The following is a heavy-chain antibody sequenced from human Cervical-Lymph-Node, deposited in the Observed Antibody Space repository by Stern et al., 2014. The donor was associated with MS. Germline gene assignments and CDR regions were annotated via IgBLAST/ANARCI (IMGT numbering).Heavy chain of an antibody. J-gene: IGHJ4*02. Sequence: VQLVQSGAELKKHGASVKVSCKASGYSFTPYGMHWVRQAPGHRLAWMARINVGNGKTRYAQNFQGSLTITEDTSARILYMDLNSLTSEDTAVYYCARDPDPLGYCNEGRCRFDYWGQRTLVTVSS. V-gene: IGHV1-3*01. D-gene: IGHD2-15*01. CDR1: GYSFTPYG. CDR3: ARDPDPLGYCNEGRCRFDY. CDR2: INVGNGKT.